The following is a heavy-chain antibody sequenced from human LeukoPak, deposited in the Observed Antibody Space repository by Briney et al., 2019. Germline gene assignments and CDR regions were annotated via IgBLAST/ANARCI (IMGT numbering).Heavy chain of an antibody. CDR2: MSNSGST. V-gene: IGHV4-39*01. Sequence: SETLSLTCTVSGGSISSSSYYWGWIRQSPGKGLEWIGTMSNSGSTYYNPSLKSRVTISGDTAKHQFSLKLSSVTAADTAVYYCARRYQATGGRGIDYWGQGTLVTVSS. J-gene: IGHJ4*02. CDR3: ARRYQATGGRGIDY. CDR1: GGSISSSSYY. D-gene: IGHD6-13*01.